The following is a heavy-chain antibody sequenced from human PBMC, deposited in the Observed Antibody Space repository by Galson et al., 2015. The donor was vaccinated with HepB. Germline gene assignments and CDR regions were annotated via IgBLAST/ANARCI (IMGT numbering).Heavy chain of an antibody. CDR2: IRSKSDGGET. D-gene: IGHD3-3*01. Sequence: SLRLSCAVSGFNVDNAWMSWVRQAPGKRLEWVGRIRSKSDGGETKYAAPVKGRFTISREDLTNTLSLQMMSLKIEDTAVYYCTTVATISGVMRDYWGQGTLVTVSS. CDR3: TTVATISGVMRDY. CDR1: GFNVDNAW. V-gene: IGHV3-15*01. J-gene: IGHJ4*02.